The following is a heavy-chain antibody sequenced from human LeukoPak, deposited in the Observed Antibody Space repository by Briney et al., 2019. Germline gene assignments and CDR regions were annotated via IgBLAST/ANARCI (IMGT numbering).Heavy chain of an antibody. D-gene: IGHD3-10*01. CDR3: ARVRGGVFDY. Sequence: PGRYLRLSCAASGFTFSSYAMHWVRQAPGKGLEWVAVISYDGSNKYYADSVKGRFTTSRDNSKNSLYLQMNSRRAEGTAVYYCARVRGGVFDYWSQRSLVTV. CDR2: ISYDGSNK. CDR1: GFTFSSYA. V-gene: IGHV3-30-3*01. J-gene: IGHJ4*02.